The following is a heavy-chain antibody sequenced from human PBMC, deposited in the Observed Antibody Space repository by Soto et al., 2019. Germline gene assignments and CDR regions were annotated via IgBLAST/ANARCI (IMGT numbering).Heavy chain of an antibody. Sequence: QVQLVESGGGVVQPGRSLSLSCAASGFTFSSYGIHWVRQAPGKGLEWVAVIWSDGRNKYYADSVKGRFTISRDNTKNTLYLQMNRLRDEDTAVYYCAREVLVRGIKYHAMDVWGQGTTVTVSS. J-gene: IGHJ6*02. CDR2: IWSDGRNK. CDR1: GFTFSSYG. CDR3: AREVLVRGIKYHAMDV. D-gene: IGHD3-10*01. V-gene: IGHV3-33*01.